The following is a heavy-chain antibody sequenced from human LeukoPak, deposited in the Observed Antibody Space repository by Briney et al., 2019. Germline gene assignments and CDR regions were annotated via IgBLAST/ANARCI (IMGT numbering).Heavy chain of an antibody. V-gene: IGHV3-74*01. J-gene: IGHJ4*02. CDR3: ARVPCSSGSFDY. D-gene: IGHD2-2*01. CDR1: GFTFSSYW. CDR2: INSDGSSA. Sequence: PGGSVRLSCAASGFTFSSYWMHRVRQAPGKGLVWVSRINSDGSSATYADSVKGRLTISRDNAKNTLYLQMNNLRAEDTAVYYCARVPCSSGSFDYWGQGSLVTVSS.